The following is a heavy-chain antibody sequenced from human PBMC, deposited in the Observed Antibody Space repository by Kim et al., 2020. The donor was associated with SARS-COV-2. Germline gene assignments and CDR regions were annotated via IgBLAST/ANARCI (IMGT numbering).Heavy chain of an antibody. Sequence: SETLSLTCTVSGYSISSGFYWGWIRQPPGKGLEWIGSIYHSGSTYYNPSLKSRVTISVDTSKNQFSLKLSSVTAADTAVYYCARGGILGLFDYWGQGTLVTVSS. D-gene: IGHD2-15*01. J-gene: IGHJ4*02. CDR1: GYSISSGFY. CDR2: IYHSGST. V-gene: IGHV4-38-2*02. CDR3: ARGGILGLFDY.